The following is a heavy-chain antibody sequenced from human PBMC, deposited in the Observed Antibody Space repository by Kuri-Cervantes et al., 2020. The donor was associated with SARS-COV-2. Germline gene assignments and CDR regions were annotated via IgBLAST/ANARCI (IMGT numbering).Heavy chain of an antibody. J-gene: IGHJ1*01. V-gene: IGHV4-39*07. D-gene: IGHD3-3*01. Sequence: SETLSLTCTVSGATISSSSYYWGWIRQPPGRGLEWIGSIYYSGSTYYNPSLKSRVTIFVDTSKNQFSLKLESVTAADTAVYYCGRGGDYDYSSGYSQYVQHWGQGTQVTVSS. CDR3: GRGGDYDYSSGYSQYVQH. CDR1: GATISSSSYY. CDR2: IYYSGST.